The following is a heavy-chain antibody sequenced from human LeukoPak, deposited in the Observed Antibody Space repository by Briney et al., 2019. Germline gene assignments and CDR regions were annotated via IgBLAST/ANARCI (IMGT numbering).Heavy chain of an antibody. CDR3: ARGLGSSGPYNWFDP. Sequence: GGSLRLSCAASGFTFSSYAMHWVRQAPGKGLEWVAGISYDGSNKYYADSVKGRFTISRDNSKNQLYLQMNSLRAEDTSVYYCARGLGSSGPYNWFDPWGQGTLVTVSS. D-gene: IGHD6-19*01. J-gene: IGHJ5*02. CDR2: ISYDGSNK. CDR1: GFTFSSYA. V-gene: IGHV3-30*04.